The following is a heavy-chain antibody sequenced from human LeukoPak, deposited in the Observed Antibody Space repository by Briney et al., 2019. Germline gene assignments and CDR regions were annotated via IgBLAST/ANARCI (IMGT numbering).Heavy chain of an antibody. D-gene: IGHD3-16*01. J-gene: IGHJ4*02. CDR3: ARDLGARGH. Sequence: GGSLRLSCAASGFTFSDYNMNWVRQAPGRGLEWLASISISSSVIYYADSVRGRFTISRDNAKNTLFLQMDSLRVEDTGHYYCARDLGARGHWGQGTLVIVSS. CDR1: GFTFSDYN. CDR2: ISISSSVI. V-gene: IGHV3-21*01.